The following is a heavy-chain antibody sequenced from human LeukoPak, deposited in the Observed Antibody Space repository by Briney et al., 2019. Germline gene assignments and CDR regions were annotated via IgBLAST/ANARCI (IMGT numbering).Heavy chain of an antibody. J-gene: IGHJ4*02. CDR2: INPNSGDT. Sequence: GASVKVSCKASGYTFTGYYMHWVRQAPGQGFEWMGWINPNSGDTSYTQEFQGRVTMTRDTSISTVYMELSGLRSDDTAVYYCARDGNFDYWGQGTLVTVSS. V-gene: IGHV1-2*02. CDR3: ARDGNFDY. CDR1: GYTFTGYY.